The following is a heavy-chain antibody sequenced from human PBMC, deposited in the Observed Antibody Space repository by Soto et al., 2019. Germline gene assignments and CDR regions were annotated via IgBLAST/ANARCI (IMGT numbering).Heavy chain of an antibody. V-gene: IGHV3-30*03. CDR2: ISNDGRAQ. Sequence: QVQLVESGGGVVQPGRSLRLSCTSSTVTINVHGIQWVRQAPGKGLEWVAFISNDGRAQYFADSVKGRFTISRDYSKNTVDLQMNSLRNEETAVYYCARDIWSGVYKWFDSWGPGTLVTVSS. CDR3: ARDIWSGVYKWFDS. D-gene: IGHD3-3*01. CDR1: TVTINVHG. J-gene: IGHJ5*01.